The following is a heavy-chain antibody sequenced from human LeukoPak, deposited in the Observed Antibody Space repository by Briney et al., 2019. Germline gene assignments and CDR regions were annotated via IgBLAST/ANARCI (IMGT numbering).Heavy chain of an antibody. CDR2: ISSSSSYI. V-gene: IGHV3-21*01. CDR1: GFAFKNAW. J-gene: IGHJ4*02. CDR3: ARDPQQLVSRRLDS. Sequence: GGSLRLSCAASGFAFKNAWMSWVRQAPGKGLEWVSSISSSSSYIYYADSVKGRFTISRDNAKNSLYLQMNSLRAEDTALYFCARDPQQLVSRRLDSWGLGTLVTVSS. D-gene: IGHD6-13*01.